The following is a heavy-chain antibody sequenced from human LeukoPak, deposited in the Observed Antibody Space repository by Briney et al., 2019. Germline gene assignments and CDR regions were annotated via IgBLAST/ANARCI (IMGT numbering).Heavy chain of an antibody. D-gene: IGHD5-18*01. CDR3: ARYVDTTMLT. Sequence: GGSLRLSCAASGFTFSSYTMNWVRQAPGKGLEWVSYISSSTIYYADSVKGRFTISRDNAKNSLYLQMNSLRDEDTAVYYCARYVDTTMLTWGQGTLVTVSS. J-gene: IGHJ4*02. CDR2: ISSSTI. V-gene: IGHV3-48*02. CDR1: GFTFSSYT.